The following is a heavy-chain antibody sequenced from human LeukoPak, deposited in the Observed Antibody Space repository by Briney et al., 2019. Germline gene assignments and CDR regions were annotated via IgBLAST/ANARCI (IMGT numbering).Heavy chain of an antibody. CDR2: ISYDGTNK. V-gene: IGHV3-30-3*01. D-gene: IGHD2-2*02. Sequence: PGGSLRLSCAASGFTFSSYTLHWVRQAPGKGLEWVAVISYDGTNKYYAESVKGRFTISRDNPKNTLYLQMNSLRTEDTAVYYCARDAGGYCSSTSCYTDAFDVWGQGTMVTVSS. J-gene: IGHJ3*01. CDR3: ARDAGGYCSSTSCYTDAFDV. CDR1: GFTFSSYT.